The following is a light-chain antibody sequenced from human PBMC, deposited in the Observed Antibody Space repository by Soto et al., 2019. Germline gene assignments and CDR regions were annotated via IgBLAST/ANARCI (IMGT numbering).Light chain of an antibody. CDR3: TSYTTSDTVV. J-gene: IGLJ2*01. V-gene: IGLV2-14*03. CDR1: SSDVGGYNF. Sequence: QSALTQPASVSGSPGQLITISCTGTSSDVGGYNFVSWYQQHPGKAPKVMIYDVSNRPSGVSNRFSGSKSGNTASLTISGLQAEDEADYYCTSYTTSDTVVFGGGTKLTVL. CDR2: DVS.